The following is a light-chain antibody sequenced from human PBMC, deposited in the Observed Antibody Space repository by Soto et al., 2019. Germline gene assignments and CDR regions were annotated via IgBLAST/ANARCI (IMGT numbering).Light chain of an antibody. Sequence: SYELTQPPSVSVAPGKTARITCGGNNIGSKSVHWYKQKPGQAPVLVIYYDSDRPSGIPERFSGSNSGNTATLTISRVEAGDEADYYCQVWDSSSDHWVFGGGTKLIVL. CDR1: NIGSKS. CDR3: QVWDSSSDHWV. CDR2: YDS. J-gene: IGLJ3*02. V-gene: IGLV3-21*04.